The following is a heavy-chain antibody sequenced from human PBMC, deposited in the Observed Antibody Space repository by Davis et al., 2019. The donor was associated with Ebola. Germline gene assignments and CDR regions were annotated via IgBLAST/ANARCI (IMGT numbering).Heavy chain of an antibody. D-gene: IGHD6-19*01. J-gene: IGHJ4*02. Sequence: MPSETLSLTCAVYGGSFSGYYWSWIRQPPGKGLEWIGEINHSGSTNYNPSLKSRVTISADASKNQFSLTLMSVTAADTAVYYCARRIVVAWGSFYYDHWGQGILVTVSS. CDR3: ARRIVVAWGSFYYDH. CDR1: GGSFSGYY. CDR2: INHSGST. V-gene: IGHV4-34*01.